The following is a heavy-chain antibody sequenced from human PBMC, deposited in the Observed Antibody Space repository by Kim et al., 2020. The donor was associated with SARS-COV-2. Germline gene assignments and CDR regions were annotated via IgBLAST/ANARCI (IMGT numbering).Heavy chain of an antibody. CDR3: ARSYYDFWSGYYGIWYFDL. Sequence: RVTISVDTSKNQFSLKLSSVTAADTAVYYCARSYYDFWSGYYGIWYFDLWGRGTLVTVSS. D-gene: IGHD3-3*01. J-gene: IGHJ2*01. V-gene: IGHV4-59*01.